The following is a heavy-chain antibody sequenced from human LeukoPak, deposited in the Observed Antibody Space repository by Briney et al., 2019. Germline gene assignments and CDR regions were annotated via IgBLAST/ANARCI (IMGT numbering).Heavy chain of an antibody. Sequence: GGSLRLSCAASGFTFSSYAMSWVRQAPGKGLEWVSAISGSGGSTYYADSVKGRFTISRDNSKNTLYLQMNSLRAEDTAVDYCSKDGGGSYWGEAHCVPWGQGTLVTLSS. V-gene: IGHV3-23*01. J-gene: IGHJ5*02. CDR2: ISGSGGST. CDR1: GFTFSSYA. CDR3: SKDGGGSYWGEAHCVP. D-gene: IGHD1-26*01.